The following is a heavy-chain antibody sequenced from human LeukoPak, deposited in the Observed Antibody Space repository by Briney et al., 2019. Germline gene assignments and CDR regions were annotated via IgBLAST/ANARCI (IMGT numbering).Heavy chain of an antibody. D-gene: IGHD3-22*01. V-gene: IGHV3-30-3*01. CDR3: ATPVEHTHDSSGYYKDY. Sequence: AGRSLRLSCAASGFTFSSYAMHWVRQAPGKGLEWVAVISYDGSNKYYADSVKSRFTISRDNSKNTLYLQMNSLRAEDTAVYYCATPVEHTHDSSGYYKDYWGQGTLVTVSS. CDR1: GFTFSSYA. J-gene: IGHJ4*02. CDR2: ISYDGSNK.